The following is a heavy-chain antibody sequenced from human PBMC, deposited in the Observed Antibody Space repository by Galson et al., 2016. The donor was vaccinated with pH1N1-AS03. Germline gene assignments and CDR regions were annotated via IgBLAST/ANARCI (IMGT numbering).Heavy chain of an antibody. CDR1: GFTFSTSA. CDR3: AAPLYDTDAPVPFDI. CDR2: IVVRSDDT. Sequence: SVKVSCKASGFTFSTSAIQWVRQARGQGLEWIGWIVVRSDDTNYAQRYRGRVTFTRDMSTDTAYMELRNLRSEDTAFCYFAAPLYDTDAPVPFDIWGLGTMVTVSS. J-gene: IGHJ3*02. V-gene: IGHV1-58*02. D-gene: IGHD3-3*01.